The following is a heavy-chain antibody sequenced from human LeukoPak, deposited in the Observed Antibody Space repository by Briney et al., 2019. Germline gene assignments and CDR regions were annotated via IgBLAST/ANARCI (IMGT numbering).Heavy chain of an antibody. D-gene: IGHD6-13*01. V-gene: IGHV4-38-2*02. CDR2: IYHSGST. CDR3: ARARRSPRAAAVARADQSYYYYYYMDV. CDR1: GYSISSGYY. J-gene: IGHJ6*03. Sequence: PSETLSLTCTVSGYSISSGYYWGWIRQPPGKGLEWIGSIYHSGSTYYNPSLKSRVTISVDTSKNQFSLKLSSVTAADTAVYYCARARRSPRAAAVARADQSYYYYYYMDVWGKGTTVTISS.